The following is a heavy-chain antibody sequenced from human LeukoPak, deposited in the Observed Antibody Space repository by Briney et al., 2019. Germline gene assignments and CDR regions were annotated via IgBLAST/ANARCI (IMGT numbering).Heavy chain of an antibody. D-gene: IGHD2-2*01. V-gene: IGHV4-4*07. CDR3: ARVEYCSSTSCSWGFDP. CDR2: IYTSGST. Sequence: SETLSLTRTVSGGSISSYYWSWIRQPAGKGLEWIGRIYTSGSTNYNPSLKSRVTMSVDTSKNQFSLKLGSVTAADTAVYYCARVEYCSSTSCSWGFDPWGQGTLVTVSS. CDR1: GGSISSYY. J-gene: IGHJ5*02.